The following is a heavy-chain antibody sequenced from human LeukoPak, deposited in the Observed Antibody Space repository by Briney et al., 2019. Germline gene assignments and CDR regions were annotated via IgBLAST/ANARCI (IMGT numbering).Heavy chain of an antibody. CDR3: ARESDSRGYCSGGSCRPDAFDI. Sequence: GASVKVSCKASGGTFSSYAISWVRQAPGQGLEWMGGIIPIFGTANYAQKFQGRVTITTDESTSTAYMELSSLRSEDTAVYYCARESDSRGYCSGGSCRPDAFDIWGQGTMVTVSS. CDR1: GGTFSSYA. V-gene: IGHV1-69*05. J-gene: IGHJ3*02. D-gene: IGHD2-15*01. CDR2: IIPIFGTA.